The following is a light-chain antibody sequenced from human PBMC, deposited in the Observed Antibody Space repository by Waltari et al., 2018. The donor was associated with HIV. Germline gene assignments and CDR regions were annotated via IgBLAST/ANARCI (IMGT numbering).Light chain of an antibody. CDR3: GTWDSSLSPFWV. J-gene: IGLJ3*02. CDR1: SSNIGNNY. Sequence: QSMLTQPPSVSAAPGQKVTISCSGSSSNIGNNYVSWYQHLPGTAPKLLIYYNNKRPSGIPDLFSGSKSGTSATLGITGLQTGDEADYYCGTWDSSLSPFWVFGGGTKLTVL. V-gene: IGLV1-51*01. CDR2: YNN.